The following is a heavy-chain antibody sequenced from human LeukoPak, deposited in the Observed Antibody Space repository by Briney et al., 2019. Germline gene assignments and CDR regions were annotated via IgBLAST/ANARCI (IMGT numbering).Heavy chain of an antibody. V-gene: IGHV3-20*04. D-gene: IGHD3-10*01. CDR1: GFTFDDYA. CDR2: INWNGGST. CDR3: ARDSGAHDAFDI. J-gene: IGHJ3*02. Sequence: GGSLRLSCAASGFTFDDYAMHWVRQVPGKGLEWVSGINWNGGSTGYADSVKGRFTISRDNAKNSLYLHMNSLRAEDTALYYCARDSGAHDAFDIWGQGTMVTVSS.